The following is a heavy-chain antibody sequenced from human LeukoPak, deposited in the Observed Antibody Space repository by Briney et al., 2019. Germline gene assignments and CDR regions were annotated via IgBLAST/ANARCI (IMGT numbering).Heavy chain of an antibody. V-gene: IGHV3-11*01. Sequence: PGGSLRLSCAASGFTFSDYYMSWIRQAPGKGLEWVSYISSSGSTIHYADSVKGRFTISRDNSKNSLYLQMNSLRAEDMALYYCAKAGGSGYYNDAFDIWGQGTMVTVSS. CDR3: AKAGGSGYYNDAFDI. CDR2: ISSSGSTI. J-gene: IGHJ3*02. CDR1: GFTFSDYY. D-gene: IGHD3-22*01.